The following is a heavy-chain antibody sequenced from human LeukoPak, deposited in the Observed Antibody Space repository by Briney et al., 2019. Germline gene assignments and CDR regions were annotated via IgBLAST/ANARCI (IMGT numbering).Heavy chain of an antibody. CDR3: ARVLKDGYNNGNFQH. CDR1: GYTFTSYG. J-gene: IGHJ1*01. Sequence: ASVKVSCKASGYTFTSYGISWVRQAPGQGLEWMGWINPNSSATNFPQKFQGRVTLTRDTSITTAYMELSRLRSDDTAVYYCARVLKDGYNNGNFQHWGQGTLVTVSS. D-gene: IGHD5-24*01. CDR2: INPNSSAT. V-gene: IGHV1-2*02.